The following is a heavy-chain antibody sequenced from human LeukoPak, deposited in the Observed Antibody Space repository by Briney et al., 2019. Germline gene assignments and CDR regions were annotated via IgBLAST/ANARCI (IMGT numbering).Heavy chain of an antibody. D-gene: IGHD3-22*01. CDR3: ATAPYYYDSSGPFDY. V-gene: IGHV1-24*01. CDR2: FYPEDGET. CDR1: GYTLTELS. Sequence: GASVKVSCKVSGYTLTELSMHWVRQAPGKGLEWMGGFYPEDGETIYAQKFQGRVTMTEDTSTDTAYMELSSLRSEDTAVYYCATAPYYYDSSGPFDYWGQGTLVTVSS. J-gene: IGHJ4*02.